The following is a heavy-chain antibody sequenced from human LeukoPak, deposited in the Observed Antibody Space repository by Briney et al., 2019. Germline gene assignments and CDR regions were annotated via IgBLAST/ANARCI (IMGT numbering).Heavy chain of an antibody. CDR3: ASSSGYYGY. J-gene: IGHJ4*02. CDR1: VGSFSGYY. Sequence: SETLSLTCAVYVGSFSGYYWSWIRQPPAKGLEGIGEINHSGSTNYNPSLKSRVTISVDTSKNQFSLKLSSVTAADSAVYCCASSSGYYGYWGQGTLVTVSS. V-gene: IGHV4-34*01. D-gene: IGHD3-22*01. CDR2: INHSGST.